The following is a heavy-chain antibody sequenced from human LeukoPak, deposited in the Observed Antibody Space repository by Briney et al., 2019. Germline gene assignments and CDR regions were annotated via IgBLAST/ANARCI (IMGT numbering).Heavy chain of an antibody. J-gene: IGHJ4*02. CDR2: IYLGGRT. CDR3: AGRDGVAVVPVASDY. Sequence: SSETLSLTCTVSGGSFRNNDYFWGWIRQPPGKGLEWIGNIYLGGRTYYNPSLDSRVTISVDTSKNQFSLKLTSVTAADTAVYYCAGRDGVAVVPVASDYWGQGTLVIVSA. D-gene: IGHD2-2*01. V-gene: IGHV4-39*01. CDR1: GGSFRNNDYF.